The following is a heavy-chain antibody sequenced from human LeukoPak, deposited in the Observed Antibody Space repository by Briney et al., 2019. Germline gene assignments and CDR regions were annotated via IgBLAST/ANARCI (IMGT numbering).Heavy chain of an antibody. CDR1: GYTFTSFY. D-gene: IGHD2-15*01. CDR2: INPSDGST. Sequence: ASVKVSCTASGYTFTSFYIQWVRQAPGQGLEWMGIINPSDGSTSYAQKFQDRVTMTRGTSTSTVYMELSSLRSEDTAVYYCARDMIPLAAARWGGFDPWGQGTLVTVSS. J-gene: IGHJ5*02. CDR3: ARDMIPLAAARWGGFDP. V-gene: IGHV1-46*01.